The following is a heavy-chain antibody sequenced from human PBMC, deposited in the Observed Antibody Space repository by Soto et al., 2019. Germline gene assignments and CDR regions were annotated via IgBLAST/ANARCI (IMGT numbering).Heavy chain of an antibody. V-gene: IGHV4-34*01. CDR1: GGSFSTYY. Sequence: QVQLQQWGAGLLKPSETLSLTCAVYGGSFSTYYWSWVRQPQGKGLEWLGQINHSGSSNYNPSLKSRVTTSVAPPQNQFSLPLSSVTAADTAVYYCARVRGSWYYACWGQGTLLTVSS. CDR3: ARVRGSWYYAC. J-gene: IGHJ1*01. D-gene: IGHD6-13*01. CDR2: INHSGSS.